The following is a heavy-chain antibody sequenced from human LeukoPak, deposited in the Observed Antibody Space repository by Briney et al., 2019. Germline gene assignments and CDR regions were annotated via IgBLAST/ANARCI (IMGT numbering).Heavy chain of an antibody. CDR3: ARDGGSWYVAY. J-gene: IGHJ4*02. Sequence: ASVKVSCKASGYTFTGYYMHWVRQAPGQGLEWMGWINPNIGVTNYAQKLQGRVTMTTDTSTSTAYMELRSLRSDDTAVYYCARDGGSWYVAYWGQGTLVTVSS. V-gene: IGHV1-2*02. CDR2: INPNIGVT. D-gene: IGHD6-13*01. CDR1: GYTFTGYY.